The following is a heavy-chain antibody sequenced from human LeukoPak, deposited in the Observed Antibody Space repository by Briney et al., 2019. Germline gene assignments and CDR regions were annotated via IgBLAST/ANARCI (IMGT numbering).Heavy chain of an antibody. CDR3: ARVRYYSYYVKCFDY. Sequence: SETLSLTCAVSGGSLSSSNWWSWVRQPPGKGLEWIGEIYHSGSTNYNPSLKSRVTISVDKSKNQFFRKLSSVAAADTAVYYCARVRYYSYYVKCFDYWGQGTLVTVSS. CDR2: IYHSGST. J-gene: IGHJ4*02. V-gene: IGHV4-4*02. CDR1: GGSLSSSNW. D-gene: IGHD2-15*01.